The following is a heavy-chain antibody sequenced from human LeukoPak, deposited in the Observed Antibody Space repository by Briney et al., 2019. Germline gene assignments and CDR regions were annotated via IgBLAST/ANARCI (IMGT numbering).Heavy chain of an antibody. Sequence: ASVKVSCKASGGTFSSYAISWVRQAPGQGLEWMGRIIPILGIANYAQKFQGRVTITADKSTSTAYMELSSLRSEDTAVYYCARDLNILGSYYLDYWGQGTLVTVSS. CDR1: GGTFSSYA. CDR3: ARDLNILGSYYLDY. V-gene: IGHV1-69*04. D-gene: IGHD1-26*01. J-gene: IGHJ4*02. CDR2: IIPILGIA.